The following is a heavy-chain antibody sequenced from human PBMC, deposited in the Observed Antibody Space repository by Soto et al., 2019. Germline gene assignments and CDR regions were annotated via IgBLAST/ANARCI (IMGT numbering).Heavy chain of an antibody. CDR1: GYTFTSYA. Sequence: QIQLVQSGAEVKKPGASVKVSCKASGYTFTSYAMHWVRQAPGQRLEWMGWINAGNGNTKYSQKFQGRVTITRDTAASTAYMELSSQRSEDTAVYYCARSITLAGDYWGQGTLVNLSS. V-gene: IGHV1-3*01. CDR3: ARSITLAGDY. CDR2: INAGNGNT. D-gene: IGHD1-20*01. J-gene: IGHJ4*02.